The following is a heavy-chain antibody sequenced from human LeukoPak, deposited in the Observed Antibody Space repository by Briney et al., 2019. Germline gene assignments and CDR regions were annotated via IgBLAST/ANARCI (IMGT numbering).Heavy chain of an antibody. CDR2: ISYDGGNK. CDR3: ARMAAPTFYYYYYYYMDV. CDR1: GFTFSSYG. V-gene: IGHV3-30*03. Sequence: GGSLRLSCAASGFTFSSYGMSWVRQAPGKGLEWVAVISYDGGNKYYADSVKGRFTISRDNSKNTLYLQMNSLRAEDTAVYYCARMAAPTFYYYYYYYMDVWGKGTTVTVS. D-gene: IGHD2/OR15-2a*01. J-gene: IGHJ6*03.